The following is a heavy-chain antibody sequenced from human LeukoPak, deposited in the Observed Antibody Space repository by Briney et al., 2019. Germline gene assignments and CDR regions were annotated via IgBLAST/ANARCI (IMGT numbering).Heavy chain of an antibody. V-gene: IGHV5-51*01. Sequence: GESLKISCKGSGYSFTTYWIGWVRQMPGKGLEWMGIIYPGDSDTRYSPSFQGQVTISADESISTAYLQWSSLKASDTAMYYCARTSDDSSSSDFDYWGQGTLVTVSS. CDR2: IYPGDSDT. CDR3: ARTSDDSSSSDFDY. D-gene: IGHD6-6*01. CDR1: GYSFTTYW. J-gene: IGHJ4*02.